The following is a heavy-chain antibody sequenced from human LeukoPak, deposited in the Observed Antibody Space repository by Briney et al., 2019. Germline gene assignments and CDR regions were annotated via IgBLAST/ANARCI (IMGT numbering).Heavy chain of an antibody. CDR3: ARHDSAGYSYFQY. Sequence: ETLSLTCTVSGGSISSYYWSWIRQPPGKGLGWIGYIYYTGSTNYNPSLKSRVTISLDTSKTQFSLKLSSVTAADTAVYYCARHDSAGYSYFQYWGQGTLVTVSS. V-gene: IGHV4-59*08. J-gene: IGHJ1*01. D-gene: IGHD3-22*01. CDR1: GGSISSYY. CDR2: IYYTGST.